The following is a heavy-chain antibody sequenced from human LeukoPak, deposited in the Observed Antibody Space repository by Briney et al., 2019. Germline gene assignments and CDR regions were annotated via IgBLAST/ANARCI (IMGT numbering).Heavy chain of an antibody. J-gene: IGHJ4*02. V-gene: IGHV3-23*01. CDR1: GFTFSTFA. CDR2: ITSAGST. CDR3: AIDRGY. Sequence: GGSLRLSCAASGFTFSTFAMSWVRQAPGKGLEWVSAITSAGSTYYAESVKGRFTISRDNSKNTLYLQMNSLRADDTAVYYCAIDRGYWGQGTLVTVSS.